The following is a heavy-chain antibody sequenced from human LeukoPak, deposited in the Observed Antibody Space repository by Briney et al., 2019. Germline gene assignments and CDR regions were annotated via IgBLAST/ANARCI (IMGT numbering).Heavy chain of an antibody. V-gene: IGHV3-64D*06. CDR3: VNQISGFVY. CDR2: ITRNGDRK. Sequence: GGSLRLSCSDFGFTLSELALHWVRQAPGKGLEYVSGITRNGDRKFYADSVKGRFTISRDNSKNTLYLQMSSVNPEDTSVYYGVNQISGFVYWGQGTLVTVSS. D-gene: IGHD6-19*01. J-gene: IGHJ4*02. CDR1: GFTLSELA.